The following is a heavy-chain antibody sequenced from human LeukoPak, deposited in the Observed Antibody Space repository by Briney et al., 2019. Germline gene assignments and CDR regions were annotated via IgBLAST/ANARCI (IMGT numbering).Heavy chain of an antibody. D-gene: IGHD6-19*01. CDR2: VSPRGDTI. V-gene: IGHV3-11*01. CDR1: GFSFSDYH. CDR3: ASGRDIAVAGPGGYFDY. J-gene: IGHJ4*02. Sequence: PGGSLRLSCAASGFSFSDYHMNWVRQAPGKGLEWVSYVSPRGDTIHFADAVKGRFTISRDHAKNSLFLQMNSLTAEDTAVYYCASGRDIAVAGPGGYFDYWGQGALVTVSS.